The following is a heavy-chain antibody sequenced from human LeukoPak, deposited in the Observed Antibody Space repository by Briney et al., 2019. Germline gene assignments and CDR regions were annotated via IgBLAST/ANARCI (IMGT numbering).Heavy chain of an antibody. D-gene: IGHD3-10*01. CDR3: AKTYYYGSGTYYPLDY. Sequence: GGSLRLSCAASGYTFSSYAMSWVRQAPGKGLEWVSSIGGSGVSTCYADSVKGRFTISRDNSKNTLYLQMNSLRAEDTAVYYCAKTYYYGSGTYYPLDYWGQGTLVTVSS. J-gene: IGHJ4*02. CDR1: GYTFSSYA. CDR2: IGGSGVST. V-gene: IGHV3-23*01.